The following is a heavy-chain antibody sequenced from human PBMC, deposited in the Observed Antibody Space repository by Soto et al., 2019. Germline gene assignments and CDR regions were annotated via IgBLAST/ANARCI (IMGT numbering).Heavy chain of an antibody. CDR2: IDPSDSYT. Sequence: LGESLKISCKGSGYSFTSYWISWARQMPGKGLEWMGRIDPSDSYTNYSPSFQGHVTISADKSISTAYLQWSSLKASDTAMYYCARHYLVRAGAVPDWFDPWGQGTLVTVSS. V-gene: IGHV5-10-1*01. CDR1: GYSFTSYW. J-gene: IGHJ5*02. D-gene: IGHD2-2*01. CDR3: ARHYLVRAGAVPDWFDP.